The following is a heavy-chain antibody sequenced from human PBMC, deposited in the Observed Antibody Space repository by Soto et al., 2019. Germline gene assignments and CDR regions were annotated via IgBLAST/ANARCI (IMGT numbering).Heavy chain of an antibody. CDR2: ISAHNGNT. V-gene: IGHV1-18*01. D-gene: IGHD1-1*01. CDR3: ARGRYGDY. CDR1: XXXXXXXX. Sequence: QVHLVQSGAEVKKPGASVKVSCXGSXXXXXXXXXTWVLQAPGQGLGWMGWISAHNGNTNYAQKLRXRVXXXRXXXTSXAYXELRSLRSXXTAVYYCARGRYGDYWGQGALVTVSS. J-gene: IGHJ4*02.